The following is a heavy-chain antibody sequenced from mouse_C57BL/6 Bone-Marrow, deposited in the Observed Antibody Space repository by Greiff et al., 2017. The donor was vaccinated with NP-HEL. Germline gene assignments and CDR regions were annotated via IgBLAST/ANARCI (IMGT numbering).Heavy chain of an antibody. CDR2: INPSTGGT. Sequence: EVQLQQSGPELVKPGASVKISCKASGYSFTGYYMNWVKQSPEKSLEWIGEINPSTGGTTYNQKFKAKATLTVDKSSSTAYMQLKSLTSEDSAVYFCARDYGNYFAWFAYWGQGTLVTVSA. J-gene: IGHJ3*01. CDR1: GYSFTGYY. D-gene: IGHD2-1*01. V-gene: IGHV1-42*01. CDR3: ARDYGNYFAWFAY.